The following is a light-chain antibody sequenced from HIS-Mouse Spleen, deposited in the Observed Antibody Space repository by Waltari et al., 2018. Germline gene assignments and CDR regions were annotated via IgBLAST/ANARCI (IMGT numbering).Light chain of an antibody. J-gene: IGLJ2*01. CDR2: KDS. V-gene: IGLV3-25*03. CDR1: SLRSYY. Sequence: SSELTQDPAVSVALGQTVRITCQGDSLRSYYASWYQQKPGQAPVLGIYKDSERPSGIPERFSGSSSGTTVTLTISGVQAEDEADYYCQSADSSGTYVVFGGGTKLTVL. CDR3: QSADSSGTYVV.